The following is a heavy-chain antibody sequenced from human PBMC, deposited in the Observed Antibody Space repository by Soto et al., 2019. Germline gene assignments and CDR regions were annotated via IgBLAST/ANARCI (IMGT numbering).Heavy chain of an antibody. CDR3: AKDSNKYSSSLRGRYFDY. Sequence: EVQLLEPGGGLVQPGGSLSPSCAASAFTFNNYAMSWVRQAPGKGLEGVSGIGGRGRTTYYADSVKGRFTISRDNSNNTLFLQMNSLRAEDTAVYYCAKDSNKYSSSLRGRYFDYWGQGIGVTVSS. CDR1: AFTFNNYA. V-gene: IGHV3-23*01. J-gene: IGHJ4*02. D-gene: IGHD4-4*01. CDR2: IGGRGRTT.